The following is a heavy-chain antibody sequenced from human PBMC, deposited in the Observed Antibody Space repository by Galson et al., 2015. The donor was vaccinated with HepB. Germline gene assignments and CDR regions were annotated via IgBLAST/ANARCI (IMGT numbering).Heavy chain of an antibody. CDR1: GYTFTGYY. CDR3: HGELGEYYDSSGYWSWKGVRDAFDI. V-gene: IGHV1-2*02. CDR2: INPNSGGT. Sequence: SVKVSCKASGYTFTGYYMHWVRQAPGQGLEWMGWINPNSGGTNYAQKFQGRVTMTRDTSISTACMELSRLRSDDTAVYYCHGELGEYYDSSGYWSWKGVRDAFDIWGQGTMVTVSS. D-gene: IGHD3-22*01. J-gene: IGHJ3*02.